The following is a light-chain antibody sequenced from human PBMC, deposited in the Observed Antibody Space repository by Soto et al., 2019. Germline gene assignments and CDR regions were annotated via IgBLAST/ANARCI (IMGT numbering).Light chain of an antibody. J-gene: IGKJ4*01. CDR3: HQYNKWPLT. V-gene: IGKV3-15*01. CDR2: HAS. CDR1: QSVYST. Sequence: EIVMTQSPATLSVSPGERATLSCRASQSVYSTLAWYQQKPGQAPSLLIYHASTRATGIPTRFSGSGSGTEFTLTISSLQSEDFAFYYCHQYNKWPLTFGGGTKLEIK.